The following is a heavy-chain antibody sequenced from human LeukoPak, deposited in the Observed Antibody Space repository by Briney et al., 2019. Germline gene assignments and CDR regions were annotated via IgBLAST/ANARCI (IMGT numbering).Heavy chain of an antibody. V-gene: IGHV4-39*07. CDR2: IYYSGST. CDR1: GGSISSSSYY. J-gene: IGHJ5*02. D-gene: IGHD6-13*01. Sequence: SETLSLTCTVSGGSISSSSYYWGWIRQPPGKGLEWIGSIYYSGSTYYNPSLKSRVTISVDTSKNQFSLKLSSVTAADTAVYYCARDNRYSSSWSNWFDPWGQGTLVTVSS. CDR3: ARDNRYSSSWSNWFDP.